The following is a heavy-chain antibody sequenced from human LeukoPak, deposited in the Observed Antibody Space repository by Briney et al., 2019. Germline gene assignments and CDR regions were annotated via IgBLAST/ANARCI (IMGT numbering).Heavy chain of an antibody. D-gene: IGHD1-26*01. V-gene: IGHV1-24*01. Sequence: ASVKVSCKVSGYTLTELSMHWVRQAPGKGLEWMGGFDPEDGETIYAQKFEGRVTMTEDTSTDTAHMELSSLRSEDTAVYYCATDHSGSSGWFDPWGQGTLVTVSS. J-gene: IGHJ5*02. CDR3: ATDHSGSSGWFDP. CDR1: GYTLTELS. CDR2: FDPEDGET.